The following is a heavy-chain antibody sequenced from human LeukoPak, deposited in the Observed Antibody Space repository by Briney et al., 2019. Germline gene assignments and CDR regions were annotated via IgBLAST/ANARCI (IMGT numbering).Heavy chain of an antibody. CDR3: ARQQLPNGPYYFDY. J-gene: IGHJ4*02. CDR1: GGSLTDYY. D-gene: IGHD6-13*01. CDR2: IYYSGGA. V-gene: IGHV4-59*01. Sequence: SETLSLTCTVSGGSLTDYYWSWIRQPPGKGLEWIAYIYYSGGANYNPSLKSRGTISVDTSKNQFSLRLTSVTAADTAVYYCARQQLPNGPYYFDYWGQRTLVTISS.